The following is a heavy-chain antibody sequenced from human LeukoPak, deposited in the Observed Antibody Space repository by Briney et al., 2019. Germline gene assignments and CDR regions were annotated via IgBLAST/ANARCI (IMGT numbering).Heavy chain of an antibody. Sequence: PGGSLRLSCGASGFTFSRHGMSWVRQAPGKGLEWVSAISGSGGSTYYADSVKGRFTISRDNSKNTLYLQMNSLRAEDTAVYYCAGDVLMVYARPTDYWGQGTLVTVSS. CDR2: ISGSGGST. D-gene: IGHD2-8*01. V-gene: IGHV3-23*01. CDR3: AGDVLMVYARPTDY. J-gene: IGHJ4*02. CDR1: GFTFSRHG.